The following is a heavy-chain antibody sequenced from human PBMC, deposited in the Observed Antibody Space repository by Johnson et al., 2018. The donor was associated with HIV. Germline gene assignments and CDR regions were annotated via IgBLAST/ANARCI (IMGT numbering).Heavy chain of an antibody. CDR2: ISYDVDNK. J-gene: IGHJ3*02. CDR3: ARAGRFTMIQGAFDI. V-gene: IGHV3-30-3*01. CDR1: GFTFDDYA. D-gene: IGHD3-22*01. Sequence: QVQLVESGGGLVQPGRSLRLSCAASGFTFDDYAMHWVRQAPGKGLEWVAVISYDVDNKYYADSVKGRFTISRDNSKNTLYLQMNSLRTEDTAVDYCARAGRFTMIQGAFDIWGQGKMVTVSS.